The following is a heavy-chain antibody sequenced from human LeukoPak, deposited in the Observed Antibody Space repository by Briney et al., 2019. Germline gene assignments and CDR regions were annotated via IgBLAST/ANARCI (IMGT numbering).Heavy chain of an antibody. D-gene: IGHD4-17*01. V-gene: IGHV1-18*01. CDR1: GYTFTSSG. Sequence: ASVMLSFKASGYTFTSSGFSWVRQAPGQGLEWMGWISASNGNTNYAQKLQGRVTMTTDTSTSTAYMELRSLRSDDTAVYYCARFKYGVHSCDYWGQGTLVTVSS. CDR2: ISASNGNT. CDR3: ARFKYGVHSCDY. J-gene: IGHJ4*02.